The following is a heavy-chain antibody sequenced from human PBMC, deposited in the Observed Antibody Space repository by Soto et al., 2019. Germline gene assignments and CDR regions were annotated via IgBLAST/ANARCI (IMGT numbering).Heavy chain of an antibody. CDR3: ARRVGDMGTGTSFDY. D-gene: IGHD1-7*01. J-gene: IGHJ4*02. CDR1: GYSFTSYW. CDR2: IYPGDSDT. Sequence: GESLKISCKGSGYSFTSYWIGWVRQMPGKGLEWMGIIYPGDSDTRYSPSFQGQVTISADKSISTAYLQWSSLKASDTAMYYCARRVGDMGTGTSFDYWGQGTLVTVSS. V-gene: IGHV5-51*01.